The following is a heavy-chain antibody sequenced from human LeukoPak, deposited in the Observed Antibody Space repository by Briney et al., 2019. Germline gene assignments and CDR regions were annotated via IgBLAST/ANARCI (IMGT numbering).Heavy chain of an antibody. CDR3: ARGLRALDAFDI. CDR2: ISSSSSYI. Sequence: PGGSLRLSCAASGFTFSSYSVNWVRQAPGKGLEWVSSISSSSSYIYYADSVKGRFTISRDNAKNSLYLQMNSLRAEDTAVYYCARGLRALDAFDIWGQGTMVTVSS. J-gene: IGHJ3*02. V-gene: IGHV3-21*01. CDR1: GFTFSSYS.